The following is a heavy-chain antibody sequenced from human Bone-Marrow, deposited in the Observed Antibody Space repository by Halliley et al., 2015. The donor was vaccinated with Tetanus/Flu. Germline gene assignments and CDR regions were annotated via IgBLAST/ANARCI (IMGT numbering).Heavy chain of an antibody. CDR2: IIPSSTSI. D-gene: IGHD1-26*01. V-gene: IGHV3-21*01. Sequence: SSIIPSSTSIFYADSVKGRFTISRDNAQTSLSLQMNGLRAEDTAVYYCAREGSGNYDDAFDIWGQGTMVTVSS. J-gene: IGHJ3*02. CDR3: AREGSGNYDDAFDI.